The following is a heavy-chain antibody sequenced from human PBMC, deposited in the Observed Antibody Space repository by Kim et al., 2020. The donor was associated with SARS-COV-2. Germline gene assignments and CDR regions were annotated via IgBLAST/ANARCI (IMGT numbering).Heavy chain of an antibody. J-gene: IGHJ6*01. V-gene: IGHV1-18*01. Sequence: ASVKVSCKASGYTFTSYGISWVRQAPGQGLEWMGWINTYNDNTNYAQKLQGRVTMTTDTSTSTAYLQLSSLRSEDTAVFYCARCNTIGGGVTISYGIDGW. CDR2: INTYNDNT. CDR3: ARCNTIGGGVTISYGIDG. D-gene: IGHD2-8*01. CDR1: GYTFTSYG.